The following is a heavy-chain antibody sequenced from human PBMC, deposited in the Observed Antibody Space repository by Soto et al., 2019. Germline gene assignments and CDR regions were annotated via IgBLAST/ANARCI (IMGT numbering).Heavy chain of an antibody. CDR1: GGTFSSYA. J-gene: IGHJ4*02. Sequence: ASVKVSCKASGGTFSSYAISWVRQAPGQGLEWMGGIIPIFGTANYAQKFQGRVTITADESTSTAYMELSSLRSEDTAVYYCACTHDDYDTLDYWGQGTLVTVSS. D-gene: IGHD3-9*01. V-gene: IGHV1-69*13. CDR3: ACTHDDYDTLDY. CDR2: IIPIFGTA.